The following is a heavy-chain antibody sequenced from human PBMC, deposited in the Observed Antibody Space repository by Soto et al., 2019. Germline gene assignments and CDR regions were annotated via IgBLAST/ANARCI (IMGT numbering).Heavy chain of an antibody. D-gene: IGHD2-15*01. CDR1: HFSVTNNKY. V-gene: IGHV4-4*02. CDR2: IYHSGTT. J-gene: IGHJ3*01. Sequence: QVLLQESGPGLVKPSGTLSLTCTVSHFSVTNNKYWSWVRQSPGKPLVWIGEIYHSGTTYYNPSLMSRVSLSMDTSTNQISLTLTSVSAADTAVYYCARDSRYCTDSGCSIMRDAFDVWGQGTLVTVSS. CDR3: ARDSRYCTDSGCSIMRDAFDV.